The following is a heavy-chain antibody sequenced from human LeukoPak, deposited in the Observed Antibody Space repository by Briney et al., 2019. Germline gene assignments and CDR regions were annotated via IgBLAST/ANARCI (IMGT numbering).Heavy chain of an antibody. CDR2: IYSSGYT. CDR3: ARGEHSVDS. Sequence: SETLSLTCTVSGGAIRSHYWNWIRQPAGKGLEWIGRIYSSGYTNDNPFLKSRITMSVDMSKNQFSLRLNSVTAADTAVYYCARGEHSVDSWGQGMLVTVPS. D-gene: IGHD1/OR15-1a*01. J-gene: IGHJ4*02. V-gene: IGHV4-4*07. CDR1: GGAIRSHY.